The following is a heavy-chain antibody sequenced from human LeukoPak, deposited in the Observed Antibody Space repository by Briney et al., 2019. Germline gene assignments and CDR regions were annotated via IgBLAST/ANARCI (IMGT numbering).Heavy chain of an antibody. D-gene: IGHD3-10*01. Sequence: GESLKISCKGSGYSFTSYWISWVRQMPGKGLEWMGRIDPSDSYTNYSPSFQGHVTISADKSISTAYLQWSSLKASDTAMYYCARHAFGEPNQLDYWGQGTPVTVSS. V-gene: IGHV5-10-1*01. CDR1: GYSFTSYW. CDR2: IDPSDSYT. J-gene: IGHJ4*02. CDR3: ARHAFGEPNQLDY.